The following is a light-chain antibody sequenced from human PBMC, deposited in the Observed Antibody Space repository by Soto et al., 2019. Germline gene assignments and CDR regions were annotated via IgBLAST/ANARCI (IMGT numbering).Light chain of an antibody. V-gene: IGLV2-14*01. CDR3: SSYKSSSTLYV. J-gene: IGLJ1*01. CDR2: EVN. Sequence: QTVLSQPASVSGSPRHSITISCTGASSDGGSYTYVSWYQQHPGKAPKLMIYEVNNRPSGVSNRFSGSKSGNKASLTISGLQAEDEADHYCSSYKSSSTLYVFGTGTKVTVL. CDR1: SSDGGSYTY.